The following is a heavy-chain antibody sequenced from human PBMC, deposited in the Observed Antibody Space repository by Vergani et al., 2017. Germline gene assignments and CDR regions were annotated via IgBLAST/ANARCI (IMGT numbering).Heavy chain of an antibody. CDR1: GFTFDDYA. Sequence: EVQLVESGGGLVQPGRSLRLSCAASGFTFDDYAMHWVRQAPGKGLEWVSGISWNSGSIGYADSVKGRFTISRDNAKNSLYLQMNSLRAEDTALYYCAKSGYTIEIQLSPLFDPWGQGTLVTVSS. D-gene: IGHD5-18*01. J-gene: IGHJ5*02. V-gene: IGHV3-9*01. CDR2: ISWNSGSI. CDR3: AKSGYTIEIQLSPLFDP.